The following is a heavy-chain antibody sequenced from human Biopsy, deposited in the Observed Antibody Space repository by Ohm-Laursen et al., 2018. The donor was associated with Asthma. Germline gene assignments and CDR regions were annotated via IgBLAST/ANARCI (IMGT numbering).Heavy chain of an antibody. J-gene: IGHJ3*01. V-gene: IGHV1-3*01. D-gene: IGHD3-9*01. Sequence: ASVKVSCKASGYTFIHFAIHWVRQAPGQRLEWMGWINAGDGNTKYSQKFQGRVTITRDTSASTAYMDLRSLRSEDTAMYYCARTYYDFLTGQVNDAFDLWGQGTMVTVPS. CDR2: INAGDGNT. CDR1: GYTFIHFA. CDR3: ARTYYDFLTGQVNDAFDL.